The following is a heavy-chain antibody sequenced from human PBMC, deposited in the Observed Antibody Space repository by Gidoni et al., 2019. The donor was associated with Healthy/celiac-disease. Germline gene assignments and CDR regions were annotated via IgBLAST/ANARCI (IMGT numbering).Heavy chain of an antibody. Sequence: EVQLLESGGGLVQPGGSLRLSCAASGFTFSSYAMRCVRQAPGKGLEWVSAISGSGGSTYYADSVKGRFTISRDNSKNTLYLQMNSLRAEDTAVYYCAKEVVYYYGSGSLHWGQGTLVTVSS. V-gene: IGHV3-23*01. CDR3: AKEVVYYYGSGSLH. CDR2: ISGSGGST. J-gene: IGHJ4*02. CDR1: GFTFSSYA. D-gene: IGHD3-10*01.